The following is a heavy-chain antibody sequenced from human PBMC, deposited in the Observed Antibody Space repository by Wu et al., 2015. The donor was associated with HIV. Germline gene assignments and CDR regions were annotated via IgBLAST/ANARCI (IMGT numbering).Heavy chain of an antibody. CDR2: IIPLFGTT. CDR3: ASPRSPGFSSAWPTYFDY. J-gene: IGHJ4*02. D-gene: IGHD6-19*01. CDR1: GGTFSTYA. Sequence: QVQLLQSGAEVKKPGSSVKVSCKASGGTFSTYAISWVRQAPGQGLEWMGRIIPLFGTTDYAQIFQGRVTITTDESTSTAYMRLSSLRSEDTAVYYCASPRSPGFSSAWPTYFDYWGQGTLVTVSS. V-gene: IGHV1-69*05.